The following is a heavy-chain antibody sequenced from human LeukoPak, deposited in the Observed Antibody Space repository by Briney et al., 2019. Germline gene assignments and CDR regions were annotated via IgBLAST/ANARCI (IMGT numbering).Heavy chain of an antibody. Sequence: GGSLRLSCVASGITFSSYDMSWVRQAPGKGLEWISAISDRGKTDYGDSVKGRFTISRDNSKNALYLQLSSLRADDTAIYYCAKLPTIFGVADSFDIWGQGTLVTVSS. CDR2: ISDRGKT. D-gene: IGHD3-3*01. CDR3: AKLPTIFGVADSFDI. V-gene: IGHV3-23*01. J-gene: IGHJ3*02. CDR1: GITFSSYD.